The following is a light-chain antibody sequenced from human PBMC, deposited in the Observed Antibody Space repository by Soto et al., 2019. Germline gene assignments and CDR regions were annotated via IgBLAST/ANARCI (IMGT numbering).Light chain of an antibody. CDR3: QQFNSSPLT. J-gene: IGKJ4*01. CDR1: QSIASSY. CDR2: RTF. V-gene: IGKV3-20*01. Sequence: EIVLTQSPGPLSLSPGERATLSCRASQSIASSYLAWYQQRPGQPPRLLLYRTFNRATGIPDRFSGGGSGTDFTLTISSLEPEDSAVYFCQQFNSSPLTFGGGTKVEI.